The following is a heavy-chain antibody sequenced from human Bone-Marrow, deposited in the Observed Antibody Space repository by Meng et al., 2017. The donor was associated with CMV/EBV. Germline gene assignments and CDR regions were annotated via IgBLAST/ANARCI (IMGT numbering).Heavy chain of an antibody. CDR3: ARVDVDFWSGYRNGMDV. CDR1: GFTFSSYA. V-gene: IGHV3-30-3*01. J-gene: IGHJ6*02. CDR2: ISYDGSNK. D-gene: IGHD3-3*01. Sequence: GESLKISCAASGFTFSSYAMHWVRQAPGKGLEWVAVISYDGSNKYYADSVKGRFTISRDNSKNTLYLQMNSLRAEDTAVYYCARVDVDFWSGYRNGMDVWGQGTTVTVSS.